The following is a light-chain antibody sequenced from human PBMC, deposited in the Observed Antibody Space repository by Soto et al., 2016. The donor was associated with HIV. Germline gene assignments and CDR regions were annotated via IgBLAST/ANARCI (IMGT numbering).Light chain of an antibody. CDR3: MQGKYWRT. CDR2: QAS. J-gene: IGKJ1*01. V-gene: IGKV2-30*02. CDR1: QSLVHSDGNSY. Sequence: DVALTQSPLSLPVTLRQPASISCRSSQSLVHSDGNSYLTWFHQRPGQSPRRLIYQASKRDSGVPDRFSGSGSGTDFTLKISRVEAEDVGVYYCMQGKYWRTFGQGTKVDIK.